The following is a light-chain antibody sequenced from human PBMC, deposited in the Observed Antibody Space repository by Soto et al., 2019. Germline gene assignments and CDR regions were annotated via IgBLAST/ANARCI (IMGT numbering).Light chain of an antibody. V-gene: IGKV3-20*01. CDR3: HQFGYSPRT. Sequence: EIVLTQSPGTLSLSPGETATLSCSASQTVNSDYLAWFQQRPGQAPRLLIFATSRRATDIPDRFSGSGSGTDFTLAIRRLEPEDFAVYYCHQFGYSPRTFGQGTKVDI. J-gene: IGKJ1*01. CDR2: ATS. CDR1: QTVNSDY.